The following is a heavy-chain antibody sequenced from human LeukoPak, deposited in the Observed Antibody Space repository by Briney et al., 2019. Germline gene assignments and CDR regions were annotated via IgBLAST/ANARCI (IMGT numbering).Heavy chain of an antibody. J-gene: IGHJ3*02. Sequence: SETLSLTYTAAGGFISSYYWSWIRQPAGKLQGWIGRIYPRGSTNYKSFFKGRVTMSPDTSKNHFSLKLSSVTAADTAVYYCARGRYCTATTCDAGGDAFDIWGQGTMVTVSS. CDR3: ARGRYCTATTCDAGGDAFDI. CDR2: IYPRGST. CDR1: GGFISSYY. V-gene: IGHV4-4*07. D-gene: IGHD2-2*01.